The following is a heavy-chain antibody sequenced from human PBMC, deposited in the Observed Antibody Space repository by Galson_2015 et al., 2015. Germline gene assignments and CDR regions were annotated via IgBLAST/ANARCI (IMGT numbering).Heavy chain of an antibody. D-gene: IGHD6-6*01. CDR3: AGGSPYSSSPHFDY. CDR1: GGSIRSYY. CDR2: IYYSGST. Sequence: LSLTCTVSGGSIRSYYWSWIRQPPGKGLEWIGYIYYSGSTNYNPSLKSRVTISVDTSKNQFSLKLSSVTAADTAVYYCAGGSPYSSSPHFDYWGQGTLVTVSS. V-gene: IGHV4-59*01. J-gene: IGHJ4*02.